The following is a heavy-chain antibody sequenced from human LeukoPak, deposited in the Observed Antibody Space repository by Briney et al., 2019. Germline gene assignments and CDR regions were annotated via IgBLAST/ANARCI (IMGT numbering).Heavy chain of an antibody. V-gene: IGHV3-23*01. CDR3: AKGSHVVAATPYYFDD. J-gene: IGHJ4*02. D-gene: IGHD2-15*01. Sequence: GGSLRLSCVASGFTFSTYAMSWVRQAPGKGLEWVSGISGSGGSTYYADSVKGRFTISRDNSKNTLYLQMNSLRAEDTAVYYCAKGSHVVAATPYYFDDWGQGTLVTVSS. CDR2: ISGSGGST. CDR1: GFTFSTYA.